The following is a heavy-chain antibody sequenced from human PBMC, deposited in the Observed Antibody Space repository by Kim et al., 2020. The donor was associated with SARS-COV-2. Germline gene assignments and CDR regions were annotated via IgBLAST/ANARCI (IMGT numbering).Heavy chain of an antibody. CDR1: GGSFSGYY. CDR2: INHSGST. J-gene: IGHJ2*01. Sequence: SETLSLTCAVYGGSFSGYYWSWIRQPPGKGLEWIGEINHSGSTNYNPSLKSRVTISVDTSKNQFSLKLSSVTAADTAVYYCAREGVAGTGDDWYFDLWGRGTLVTVSS. D-gene: IGHD6-19*01. CDR3: AREGVAGTGDDWYFDL. V-gene: IGHV4-34*01.